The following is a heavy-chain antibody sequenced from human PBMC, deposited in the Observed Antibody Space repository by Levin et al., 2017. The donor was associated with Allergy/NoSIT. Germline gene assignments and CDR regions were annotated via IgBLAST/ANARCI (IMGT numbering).Heavy chain of an antibody. CDR3: ARDRFSAPDFDP. Sequence: GESLKISCAASGFTFSSYAMHWVRQAPGKGLEWVAVISYDGSNKYYADSVKGRFTISRDNSKNTLYLQMNSLRAEDTAVYYCARDRFSAPDFDPWGQGTLVTVSS. CDR2: ISYDGSNK. J-gene: IGHJ5*02. CDR1: GFTFSSYA. V-gene: IGHV3-30-3*01. D-gene: IGHD3-10*01.